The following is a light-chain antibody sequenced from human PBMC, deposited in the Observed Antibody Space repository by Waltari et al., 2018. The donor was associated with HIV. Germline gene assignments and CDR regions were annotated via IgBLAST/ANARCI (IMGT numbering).Light chain of an antibody. Sequence: QSALTQPASLSGSPGQSITISCTGTNNDVGVYNFVPWYQQHPDKAPKLVIFDVTKRPSGISSRFSGSKSANMASLTISGLQADDEAHYYCCSYTSSNSWVFGGGTKLTVL. J-gene: IGLJ3*02. V-gene: IGLV2-14*03. CDR3: CSYTSSNSWV. CDR1: NNDVGVYNF. CDR2: DVT.